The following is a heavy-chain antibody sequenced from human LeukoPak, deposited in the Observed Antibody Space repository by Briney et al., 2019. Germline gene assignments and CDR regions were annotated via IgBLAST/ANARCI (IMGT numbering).Heavy chain of an antibody. CDR1: GFTFSYYA. CDR2: ISYDGNNK. J-gene: IGHJ4*02. V-gene: IGHV3-30*04. CDR3: ARSRRRELLGTYFDY. Sequence: GGSLRLSCAASGFTFSYYAMHWVRQAPGKGLEWVAVISYDGNNKYYADSVKGRFTISRDNSKNTLYLQMNSLRAEDTAVYYCARSRRRELLGTYFDYWGQGTLVTVSS. D-gene: IGHD1-26*01.